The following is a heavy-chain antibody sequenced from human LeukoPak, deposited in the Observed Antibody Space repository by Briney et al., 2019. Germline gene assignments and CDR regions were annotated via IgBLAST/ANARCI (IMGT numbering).Heavy chain of an antibody. CDR3: ASVRTTGAPIGY. Sequence: TLSLTCTVSGGSISSGGYYWSWIRQHPGKGLEWIGYIYYSGSTYYNPSLKGRVTISVDTSKNQFSLKLSSVTAADTAVYYCASVRTTGAPIGYWGQGTLVTVSS. CDR1: GGSISSGGYY. D-gene: IGHD3-10*01. V-gene: IGHV4-31*03. CDR2: IYYSGST. J-gene: IGHJ4*02.